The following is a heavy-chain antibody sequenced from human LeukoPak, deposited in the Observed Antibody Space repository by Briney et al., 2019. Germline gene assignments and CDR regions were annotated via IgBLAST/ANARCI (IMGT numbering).Heavy chain of an antibody. D-gene: IGHD5-12*01. CDR3: ARDSGYEDYYYYMDV. Sequence: AASVKVSCKASGYTFTGYYMHWVRQAPGQGLEWMGWINPNSGGTNYAQKFQGRVTMTRDTSISTAYMELSRLRSDDTAVYYCARDSGYEDYYYYMDVWGKGTTVTVSS. V-gene: IGHV1-2*02. CDR1: GYTFTGYY. CDR2: INPNSGGT. J-gene: IGHJ6*03.